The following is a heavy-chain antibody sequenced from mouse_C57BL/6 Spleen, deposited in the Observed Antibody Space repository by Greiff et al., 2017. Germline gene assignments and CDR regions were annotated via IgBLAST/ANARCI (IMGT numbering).Heavy chain of an antibody. V-gene: IGHV14-2*01. CDR1: GFNIKDYY. CDR3: ARSGSNWAVFAY. Sequence: VHVKQSGAELVKPGASVKLSCTASGFNIKDYYMHWVKQRTEQGLEWIGRIDPEDGETKYAPKFQGKATITADTSSNTAYLQLSSLTSEDTAVYYWARSGSNWAVFAYWGQGTLVTVSA. CDR2: IDPEDGET. D-gene: IGHD4-1*01. J-gene: IGHJ3*01.